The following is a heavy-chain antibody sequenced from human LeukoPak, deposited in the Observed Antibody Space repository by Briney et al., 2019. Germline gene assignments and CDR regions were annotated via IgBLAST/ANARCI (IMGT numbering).Heavy chain of an antibody. D-gene: IGHD2-15*01. CDR3: AREVEVVVAATEPCWFDP. V-gene: IGHV4-31*03. Sequence: SQTLSLTCTVPGGSISSGGYYWSWIRQHPGKGLEWIGYIYYSGSTYYNPSLKSRVTISVDTSKNQFSLKLSSVTAADTAVYYCAREVEVVVAATEPCWFDPWGQGTLVTVSS. CDR2: IYYSGST. CDR1: GGSISSGGYY. J-gene: IGHJ5*02.